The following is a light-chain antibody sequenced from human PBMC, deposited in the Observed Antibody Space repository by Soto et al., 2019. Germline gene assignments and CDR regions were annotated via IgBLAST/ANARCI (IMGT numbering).Light chain of an antibody. CDR3: RQKYFYPFT. CDR2: AAS. CDR1: QGIRND. V-gene: IGKV1-6*01. J-gene: IGKJ3*01. Sequence: AIQMTQSPSSLSASVGDRVTITCRASQGIRNDLDWFQQKPGKAPKLLIYAASNLQSGVPARFSGSGSGTDFTLTIRSLQHEDFATYYCRQKYFYPFTFGPGTKVDIK.